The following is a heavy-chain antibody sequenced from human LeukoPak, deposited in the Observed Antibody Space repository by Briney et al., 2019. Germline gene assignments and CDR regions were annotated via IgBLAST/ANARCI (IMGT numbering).Heavy chain of an antibody. J-gene: IGHJ4*02. CDR2: IYSGGST. V-gene: IGHV3-53*01. D-gene: IGHD5-18*01. CDR3: ARARVDTAIYWGYCFDY. Sequence: GGSLRLSCAASGFTVSSNYMSWVRQAPGKGLEWVSVIYSGGSTYYADSVKGRFTISRDNSKNTLYLQMNSLRAEDTAVYYCARARVDTAIYWGYCFDYWGQGTLVTVSS. CDR1: GFTVSSNY.